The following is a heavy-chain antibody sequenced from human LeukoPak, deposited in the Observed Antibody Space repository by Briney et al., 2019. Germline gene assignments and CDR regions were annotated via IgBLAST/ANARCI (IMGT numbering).Heavy chain of an antibody. D-gene: IGHD1-1*01. CDR2: ISANNHNT. J-gene: IGHJ4*02. CDR3: ARGNAGSSLIYYFDY. CDR1: GYNLSSYG. V-gene: IGHV1-18*01. Sequence: ASVKVSCKASGYNLSSYGITWVRQAPGQGLEWMGWISANNHNTYFAQNLQGRVTMTTDTSTSTAYMELRSLRSDDTAVYYCARGNAGSSLIYYFDYWGQGTLVTVSS.